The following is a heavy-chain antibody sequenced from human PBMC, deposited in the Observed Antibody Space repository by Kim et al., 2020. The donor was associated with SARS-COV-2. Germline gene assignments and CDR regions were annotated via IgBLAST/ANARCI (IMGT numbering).Heavy chain of an antibody. D-gene: IGHD3-10*01. CDR3: TRVEGAVVRGVLAY. Sequence: ASVKVSCKASGYTFTGYYLHWVRQAPGQGLEWMGRINPNGNGADYAENFRGRITMTKDTSISTAYMELSRLTSDDTAMCYCTRVEGAVVRGVLAYWGQGT. CDR1: GYTFTGYY. CDR2: INPNGNGA. V-gene: IGHV1-2*06. J-gene: IGHJ4*02.